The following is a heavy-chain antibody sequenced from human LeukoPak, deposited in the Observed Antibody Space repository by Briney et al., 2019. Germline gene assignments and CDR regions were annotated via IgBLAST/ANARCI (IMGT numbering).Heavy chain of an antibody. CDR1: GYTFTSYD. CDR3: ARGPTIFGVVLFDY. CDR2: MNPNSGNT. V-gene: IGHV1-8*01. Sequence: GASVKVSCKASGYTFTSYDINWVRQATRQGLEWMGWMNPNSGNTGYAQKFQGRVTMTRNTSISTAYMELSSLRSEDTAVYYCARGPTIFGVVLFDYWGQGTLVTVSS. J-gene: IGHJ4*02. D-gene: IGHD3-3*01.